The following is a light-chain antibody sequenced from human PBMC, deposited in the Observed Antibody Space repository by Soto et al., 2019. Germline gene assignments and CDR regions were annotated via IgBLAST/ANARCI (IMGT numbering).Light chain of an antibody. CDR2: AAS. J-gene: IGKJ4*01. CDR1: QSVSGN. Sequence: EIVMTQSTATLSVSPGERATLSCRASQSVSGNLAWYQQKPGQAPSLLIYAASTRATGISARFSGSVSGTDFALTISSLQSEDFALYYCQQYNKLPLTFGGGTKVAIK. V-gene: IGKV3-15*01. CDR3: QQYNKLPLT.